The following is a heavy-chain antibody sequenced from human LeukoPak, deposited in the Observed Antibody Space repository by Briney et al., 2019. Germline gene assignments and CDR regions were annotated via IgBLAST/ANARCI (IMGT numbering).Heavy chain of an antibody. CDR2: ISGSGGST. D-gene: IGHD1-26*01. CDR3: AKESEATKGPSFDY. J-gene: IGHJ4*02. V-gene: IGHV3-23*01. Sequence: KAGGSLRLSCAASGFTFSSYAMSWVRQAPGKGLEWVSAISGSGGSTYYADSVKGRFTISRDNSKNTLYLQMNSLRAEDTAVYYCAKESEATKGPSFDYWGQGTLVTVSS. CDR1: GFTFSSYA.